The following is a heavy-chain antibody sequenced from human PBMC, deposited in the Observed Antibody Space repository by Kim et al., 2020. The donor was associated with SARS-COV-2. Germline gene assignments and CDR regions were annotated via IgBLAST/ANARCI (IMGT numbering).Heavy chain of an antibody. V-gene: IGHV4-34*01. Sequence: TNYNPSLTSRVTISVDTSKNQFSLKLSSVTAADTAVYYCARGRLSGSIDYWGQGTLVTVSS. J-gene: IGHJ4*02. CDR2: T. CDR3: ARGRLSGSIDY.